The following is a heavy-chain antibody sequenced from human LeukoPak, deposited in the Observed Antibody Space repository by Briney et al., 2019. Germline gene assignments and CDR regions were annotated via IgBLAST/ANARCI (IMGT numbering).Heavy chain of an antibody. D-gene: IGHD1-26*01. Sequence: HGASVKVSCKASGLPLTHHYLHWVRLAPGHGLEFVGMISPSGDSPTYTQKFQGRVTLTRDMSTSTVYMELTNLGSEDTAVYFCARLLTGSNPADYWGQGALVTVSS. V-gene: IGHV1-46*01. CDR1: GLPLTHHY. J-gene: IGHJ4*02. CDR2: ISPSGDSP. CDR3: ARLLTGSNPADY.